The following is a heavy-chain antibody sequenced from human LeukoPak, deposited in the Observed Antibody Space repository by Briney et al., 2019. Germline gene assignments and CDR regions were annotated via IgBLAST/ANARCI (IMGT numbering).Heavy chain of an antibody. D-gene: IGHD3-3*01. Sequence: PSETLSLTCTVPGGSISSDFWSWIRQPPGKGLEWIGYIVYTGSTTYNPSLKSRVTISVDTSEKQFSLRLSSVTAADTAVYYCARDRVFEGAIGDYWGQGILVTVSS. V-gene: IGHV4-59*12. J-gene: IGHJ4*02. CDR1: GGSISSDF. CDR3: ARDRVFEGAIGDY. CDR2: IVYTGST.